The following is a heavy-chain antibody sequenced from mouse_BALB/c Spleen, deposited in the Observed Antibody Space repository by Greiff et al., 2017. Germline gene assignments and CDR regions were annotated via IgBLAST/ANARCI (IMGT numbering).Heavy chain of an antibody. J-gene: IGHJ1*01. CDR1: GYTFSSYW. CDR2: ILPGSGST. D-gene: IGHD1-1*01. CDR3: ARRGTTVVNWYFDV. V-gene: IGHV1-9*01. Sequence: QVQLQQSGAELMKPGASVKISCKATGYTFSSYWIEWVKQRPGHGLEWIGEILPGSGSTNYNEKFKGKATFTADTSSNTAYMQLSSLTSEDSAVYYCARRGTTVVNWYFDVWGAGTTVTVSA.